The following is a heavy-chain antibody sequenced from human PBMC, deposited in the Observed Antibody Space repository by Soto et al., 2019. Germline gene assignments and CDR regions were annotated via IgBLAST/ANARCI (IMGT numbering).Heavy chain of an antibody. V-gene: IGHV1-46*01. Sequence: GASVKVSCKASGYTFTSYYMHWVRQAPGQGLEWMGIINPSGGSTSYAQKFQGRVTMTRDTSTSTVYMELSSLRSEDTAVYYCARVSYYYDSSGYWFDPWGQGTLVTVSS. D-gene: IGHD3-22*01. CDR2: INPSGGST. CDR3: ARVSYYYDSSGYWFDP. J-gene: IGHJ5*02. CDR1: GYTFTSYY.